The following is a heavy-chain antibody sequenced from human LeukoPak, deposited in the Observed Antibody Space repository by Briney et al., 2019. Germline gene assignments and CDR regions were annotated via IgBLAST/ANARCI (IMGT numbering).Heavy chain of an antibody. CDR1: GYTFTSYG. V-gene: IGHV1-18*01. D-gene: IGHD2-2*01. J-gene: IGHJ6*03. Sequence: ASVKVSCKASGYTFTSYGISWVRQAPGQGLEWMGWISAYNGNTNYAQKLQGRVTMTTDTSTSTAYMELRSLRSDDTAVYYCARGPPTYCSSTSCYPRPYYYYMDVWGKGTTVTVSS. CDR2: ISAYNGNT. CDR3: ARGPPTYCSSTSCYPRPYYYYMDV.